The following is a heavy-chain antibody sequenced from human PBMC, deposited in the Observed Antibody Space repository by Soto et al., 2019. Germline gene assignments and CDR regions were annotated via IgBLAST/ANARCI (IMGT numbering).Heavy chain of an antibody. CDR2: IWHDGFNK. CDR3: ARDDGTVVPSTGYCEX. D-gene: IGHD2-2*01. Sequence: LTCAASGFTFSDYGMHWVRQAPGKGLEWVAVIWHDGFNKFYGDSVKGRFAISRDNSQNALYLQMSSLRADDTALYYCARDDGTVVPSTGYCEXRGQ. J-gene: IGHJ1*01. V-gene: IGHV3-33*01. CDR1: GFTFSDYG.